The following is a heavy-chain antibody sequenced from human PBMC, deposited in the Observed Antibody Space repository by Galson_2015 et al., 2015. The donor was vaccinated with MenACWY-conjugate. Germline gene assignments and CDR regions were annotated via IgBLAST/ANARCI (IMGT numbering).Heavy chain of an antibody. CDR1: GGTFSSFA. Sequence: SVKVSCKASGGTFSSFAINWVRQAPGQGLEWMGGIIPMFGTANYAQKFQGRVTITADESTSTAYMELSSLRSEDTAVYYCARVSGTDPTYAFLNFWGQGTLVTVSS. CDR2: IIPMFGTA. D-gene: IGHD2/OR15-2a*01. V-gene: IGHV1-69*13. CDR3: ARVSGTDPTYAFLNF. J-gene: IGHJ4*01.